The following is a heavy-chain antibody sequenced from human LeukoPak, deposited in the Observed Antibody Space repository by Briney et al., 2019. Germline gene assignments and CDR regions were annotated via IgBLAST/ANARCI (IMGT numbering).Heavy chain of an antibody. CDR2: MNPNSGNT. Sequence: ASVKVSCKASGYTFTSYDINWVRQATGQGLEWMGWMNPNSGNTGYAQKFQGRVTMTRNTSISTAYMELSSLRAEDTAVYYCAREGAGHGDYDCFDYWGQGTLVTVSS. V-gene: IGHV1-8*01. D-gene: IGHD4-17*01. CDR1: GYTFTSYD. CDR3: AREGAGHGDYDCFDY. J-gene: IGHJ4*02.